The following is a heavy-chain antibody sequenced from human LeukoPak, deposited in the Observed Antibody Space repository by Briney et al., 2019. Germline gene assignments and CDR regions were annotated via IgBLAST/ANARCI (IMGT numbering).Heavy chain of an antibody. CDR1: GFSFSSYW. D-gene: IGHD4-17*01. CDR3: ARDLYGVSHDY. V-gene: IGHV3-7*03. CDR2: IKQDGSET. Sequence: PGGSLRLSCAASGFSFSSYWMSWVRRAPGKGLEWVANIKQDGSETSYVDSVKGRFTISRDNSKNTLYLQMNSLRAEDTAVYYCARDLYGVSHDYWGQGTLVTVSS. J-gene: IGHJ4*02.